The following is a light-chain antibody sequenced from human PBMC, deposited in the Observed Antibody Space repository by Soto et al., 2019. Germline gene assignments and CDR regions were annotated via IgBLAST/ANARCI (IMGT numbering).Light chain of an antibody. CDR3: SSYAGSNNLV. J-gene: IGLJ3*02. CDR2: EVS. CDR1: SSDIGGYDY. V-gene: IGLV2-8*01. Sequence: QSVLTQPPSASWSPGQSVTISCTGTSSDIGGYDYVSWYQQHPGKAPKLIIYEVSKRPSGVPDRFSGSKSGNTASLTVSGLQAEDEADYYCSSYAGSNNLVFAGGTKVTV.